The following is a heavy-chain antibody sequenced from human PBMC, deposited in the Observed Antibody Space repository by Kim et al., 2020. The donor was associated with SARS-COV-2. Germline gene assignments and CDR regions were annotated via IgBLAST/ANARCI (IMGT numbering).Heavy chain of an antibody. CDR2: ISAYNGNT. D-gene: IGHD3-22*01. Sequence: ASVKVSCKASGYTFTSYGISWVRQAPGQGLEWMGWISAYNGNTNYAQKLQGRVTMTTDTSTSTAYMELRSLRSDDTAVYYCARDRAFDSYYYDSSGYYYDGYWGQRALVTVSS. J-gene: IGHJ4*02. V-gene: IGHV1-18*01. CDR1: GYTFTSYG. CDR3: ARDRAFDSYYYDSSGYYYDGY.